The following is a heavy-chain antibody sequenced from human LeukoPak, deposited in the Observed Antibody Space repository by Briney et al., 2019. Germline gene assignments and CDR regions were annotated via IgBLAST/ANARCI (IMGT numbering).Heavy chain of an antibody. CDR3: ARVGGSGSYYRAGRSHFDY. D-gene: IGHD3-10*01. CDR2: MNPNSGNT. J-gene: IGHJ4*02. V-gene: IGHV1-8*01. Sequence: PMASVKVSCKASGYTFTSHDINWVRQATGQGLEWMGWMNPNSGNTGYAQKLQGRVTMTTDTSTSTAYMELRSLRSDDTAVYYCARVGGSGSYYRAGRSHFDYWGQGTLVTVSS. CDR1: GYTFTSHD.